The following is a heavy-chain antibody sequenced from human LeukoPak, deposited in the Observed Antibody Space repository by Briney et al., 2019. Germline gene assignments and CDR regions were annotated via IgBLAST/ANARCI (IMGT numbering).Heavy chain of an antibody. D-gene: IGHD6-13*01. V-gene: IGHV4-30-4*08. CDR2: IYYSGST. CDR3: ASEVSSWYGRYYFDY. Sequence: SETLSLTCTVSGGSISSSSYYWGWIRQPPGKGLEWIGYIYYSGSTYYNPSLKSRVTISVDTSKNQFSLKLSSVTAADTAVYYCASEVSSWYGRYYFDYWGQGTLVTVSS. CDR1: GGSISSSSYY. J-gene: IGHJ4*02.